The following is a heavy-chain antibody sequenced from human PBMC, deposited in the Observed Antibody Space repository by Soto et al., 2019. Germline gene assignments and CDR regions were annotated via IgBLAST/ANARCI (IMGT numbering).Heavy chain of an antibody. D-gene: IGHD3-3*01. CDR3: ASLPRGIFGVVPQRAFDI. CDR2: INPSGGST. Sequence: ASVKVSCKASGYTFTSYYMHWVRQAPGQGLEWMGIINPSGGSTSYAQKFQGRVTMTRDTSTSTVYMELSSLRSEDTAVYYCASLPRGIFGVVPQRAFDIWGQGTMVTVSS. V-gene: IGHV1-46*01. J-gene: IGHJ3*02. CDR1: GYTFTSYY.